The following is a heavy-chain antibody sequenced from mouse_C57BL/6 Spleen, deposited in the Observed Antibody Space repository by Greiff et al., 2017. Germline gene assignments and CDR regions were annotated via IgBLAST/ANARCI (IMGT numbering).Heavy chain of an antibody. D-gene: IGHD2-4*01. CDR3: ARCYDYPYYAMGY. V-gene: IGHV1-74*04. CDR1: GYTFTSYW. CDR2: IHPSDSDT. J-gene: IGHJ4*01. Sequence: VQLQESGAELVKPGASVKVSCKASGYTFTSYWMHWVKQRPGQGLEWIGRIHPSDSDTNYNQKFKGKATLTVDKSSSTAYMQLSSLTSEDSSVYYCARCYDYPYYAMGYWGQGTSVTVSS.